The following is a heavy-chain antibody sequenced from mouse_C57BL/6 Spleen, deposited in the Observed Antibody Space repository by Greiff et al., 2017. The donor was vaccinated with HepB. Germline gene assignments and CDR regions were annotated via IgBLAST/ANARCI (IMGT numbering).Heavy chain of an antibody. Sequence: EVQLQESGPGLVKPSQSLSLTCSVTGYSITSGYYWNWIRQFPGNKLEWMGYISYDGSNNYNPSLKNRISITRDTSKNQFFLKLNSVTTEDTATYYCAREEGYDGYYGYFDVWGTGTTVTVSS. CDR3: AREEGYDGYYGYFDV. J-gene: IGHJ1*03. CDR2: ISYDGSN. D-gene: IGHD2-3*01. V-gene: IGHV3-6*01. CDR1: GYSITSGYY.